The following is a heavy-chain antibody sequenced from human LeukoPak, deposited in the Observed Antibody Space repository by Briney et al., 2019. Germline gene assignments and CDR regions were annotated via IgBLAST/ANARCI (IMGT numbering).Heavy chain of an antibody. CDR2: ISGSGGST. D-gene: IGHD3-10*01. CDR1: GFTFSSYA. Sequence: GGSLRLSCAASGFTFSSYAMSWVRQAPGKGLEWVSAISGSGGSTYYADSVKGRFTISRDNSKNTLYLQMNSLRAEDTAVYYCARGRVLLWFGNKAYYFDYWGQGTLVTVSS. V-gene: IGHV3-23*01. CDR3: ARGRVLLWFGNKAYYFDY. J-gene: IGHJ4*02.